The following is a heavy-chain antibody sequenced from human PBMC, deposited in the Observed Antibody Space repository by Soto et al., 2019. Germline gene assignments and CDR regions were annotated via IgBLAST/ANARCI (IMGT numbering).Heavy chain of an antibody. Sequence: GGSLRLSCAASGFTFSNAWMSWVRQAPGKGLEWVGRIKSKTDGGTTDYAAPVKGRFTISRDDSKNTLYLQMNSLKTEDTAVYYCTTGNTVYYDSSGYYDAFDIWGQGTMVTVSS. CDR3: TTGNTVYYDSSGYYDAFDI. J-gene: IGHJ3*02. D-gene: IGHD3-22*01. V-gene: IGHV3-15*01. CDR1: GFTFSNAW. CDR2: IKSKTDGGTT.